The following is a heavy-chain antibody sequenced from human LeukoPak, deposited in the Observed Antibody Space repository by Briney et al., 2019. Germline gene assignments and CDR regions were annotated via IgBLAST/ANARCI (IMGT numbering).Heavy chain of an antibody. V-gene: IGHV1-24*01. J-gene: IGHJ6*02. CDR1: GYTLTEMS. D-gene: IGHD2-2*01. CDR2: FDPEDGET. CDR3: TTCLNGAGQPVAIYYYGMDV. Sequence: GASVRVSCKVSGYTLTEMSIHWVRQAPGGALEWMGGFDPEDGETVYAPKFQGRVTMTEGTSADTAYMELSSLRSEDTAVYYCTTCLNGAGQPVAIYYYGMDVWGQGTTVTVSS.